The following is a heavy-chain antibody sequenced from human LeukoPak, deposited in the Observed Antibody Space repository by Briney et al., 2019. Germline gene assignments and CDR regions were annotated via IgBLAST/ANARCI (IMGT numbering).Heavy chain of an antibody. CDR2: ISAYNGNT. CDR3: ARRVAVARRDALDI. CDR1: GYTFTSYG. J-gene: IGHJ3*02. Sequence: ASVKVSCKASGYTFTSYGISWVRQAPGQGLEWMGWISAYNGNTNYAQKLQGRVTMSTDTSTYTAYMELRSLRSDDTALYYCARRVAVARRDALDIWGQGTVVTVSS. V-gene: IGHV1-18*01. D-gene: IGHD6-19*01.